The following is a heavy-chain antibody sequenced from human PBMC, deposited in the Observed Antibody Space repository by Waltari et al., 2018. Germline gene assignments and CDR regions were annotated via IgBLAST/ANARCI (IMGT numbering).Heavy chain of an antibody. Sequence: EVQLLESGGGLVQPGGSLRLSCAASGFTFSSYAMSWVRQAPGKGLEWVATISGSGTGTYYADSVKGRFTISRDKTKSTLYLQMNSLRAEDTAVFYCAKMGAKSVWYFDYWGQGTLVTVSS. CDR3: AKMGAKSVWYFDY. CDR2: ISGSGTGT. CDR1: GFTFSSYA. V-gene: IGHV3-23*01. D-gene: IGHD3-3*02. J-gene: IGHJ4*02.